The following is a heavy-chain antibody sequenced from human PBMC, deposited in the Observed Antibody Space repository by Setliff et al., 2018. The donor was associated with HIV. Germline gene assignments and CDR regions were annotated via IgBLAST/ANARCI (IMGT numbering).Heavy chain of an antibody. CDR2: IRSKAYGGTT. Sequence: GGSLRLSCTASGFTFGDYAVSWVRQAPGKGLEWVGFIRSKAYGGTTEYAASVKGRFTISRDDSKSIAYLQMNSLKTEDTAVYYCTTEVVVTAIRDDAFDIWGQGTMVTVSS. CDR3: TTEVVVTAIRDDAFDI. J-gene: IGHJ3*02. D-gene: IGHD2-21*02. CDR1: GFTFGDYA. V-gene: IGHV3-49*04.